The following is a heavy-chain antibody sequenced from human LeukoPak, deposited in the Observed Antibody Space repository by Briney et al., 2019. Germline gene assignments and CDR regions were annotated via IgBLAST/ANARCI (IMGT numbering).Heavy chain of an antibody. V-gene: IGHV4-59*12. CDR2: IYYSGST. CDR3: ARDSGTTGEVKFDP. J-gene: IGHJ5*02. CDR1: GGSFSGYY. D-gene: IGHD3-10*01. Sequence: SETLSLTCAVYGGSFSGYYWSWIRQTPGKGLEWIGYIYYSGSTNYNPALKSRVTISVDTSKNQFSLKLSSVTAADTAVYYCARDSGTTGEVKFDPWGQGTLVTVSS.